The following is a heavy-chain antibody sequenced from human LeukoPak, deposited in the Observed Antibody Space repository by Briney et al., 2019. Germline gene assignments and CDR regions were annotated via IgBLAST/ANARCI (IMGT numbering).Heavy chain of an antibody. CDR1: GFSFSSYG. D-gene: IGHD2-15*01. J-gene: IGHJ4*02. CDR2: ISYDGGNK. CDR3: AKQLGYCSDGSCYFPY. Sequence: GGSLRLSCAASGFSFSSYGMYWVRQAPGKGLEWVAVISYDGGNKYYADSVKGRFTISRDNSKSTLCLQMNSLRAEDTAVYYCAKQLGYCSDGSCYFPYWGQGTLVTVSS. V-gene: IGHV3-30*18.